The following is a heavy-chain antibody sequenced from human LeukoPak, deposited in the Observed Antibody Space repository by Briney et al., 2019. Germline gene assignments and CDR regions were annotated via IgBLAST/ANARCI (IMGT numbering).Heavy chain of an antibody. CDR2: IYYSGST. Sequence: SETLSLTCTVSGGSISSSSYYWGWIRQPPGKGLEWIGSIYYSGSTYYNPSLKSRVTISVDTSKNQFSLKLSSVTAADTAVYYCARGLLPRSGGVRRWGQGTLVTVSS. CDR3: ARGLLPRSGGVRR. V-gene: IGHV4-39*07. D-gene: IGHD3-10*01. J-gene: IGHJ4*02. CDR1: GGSISSSSYY.